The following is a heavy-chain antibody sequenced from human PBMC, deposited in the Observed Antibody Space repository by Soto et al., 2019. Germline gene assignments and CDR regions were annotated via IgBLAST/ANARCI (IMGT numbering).Heavy chain of an antibody. CDR2: IYYSGST. J-gene: IGHJ4*02. V-gene: IGHV4-59*01. CDR3: ARQVRYYDSSGFDY. D-gene: IGHD3-22*01. Sequence: SETLSLTCTVSGGSISSYYWSWIRQPPGKGLEWIGYIYYSGSTNYNPSLKSRVTISVDTSKNQFSLKLSSVTAADTAVYYCARQVRYYDSSGFDYWGPGNLVTVS. CDR1: GGSISSYY.